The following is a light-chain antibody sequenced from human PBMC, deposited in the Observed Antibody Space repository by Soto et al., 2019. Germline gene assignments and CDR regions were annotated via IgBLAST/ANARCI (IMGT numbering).Light chain of an antibody. Sequence: QSVLTQPPSASGTPGQRVIISCSGSSSNIGSNYVYWYQQLPGTAPKLLIYKNNQLPSGVPDRFSGSKSGASASLAISGLRSEDEADYYCAAWDDSLSGGVFGTGTKVTVL. CDR1: SSNIGSNY. J-gene: IGLJ1*01. V-gene: IGLV1-47*01. CDR2: KNN. CDR3: AAWDDSLSGGV.